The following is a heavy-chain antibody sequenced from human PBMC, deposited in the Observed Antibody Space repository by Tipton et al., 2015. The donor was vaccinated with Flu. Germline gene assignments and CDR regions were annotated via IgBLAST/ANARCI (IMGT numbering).Heavy chain of an antibody. D-gene: IGHD4-17*01. CDR2: ISGSGGST. CDR1: GFTFSSYA. V-gene: IGHV3-23*01. Sequence: SLRLSCAASGFTFSSYAMSWVRQAPGKGLEWVSAISGSGGSTYYADSVKGRFTISRDNSKNTLYLQMNSLRAEDTAVYYCAKDQADGDNYYYYGMDVWGQGTTVTVSS. J-gene: IGHJ6*02. CDR3: AKDQADGDNYYYYGMDV.